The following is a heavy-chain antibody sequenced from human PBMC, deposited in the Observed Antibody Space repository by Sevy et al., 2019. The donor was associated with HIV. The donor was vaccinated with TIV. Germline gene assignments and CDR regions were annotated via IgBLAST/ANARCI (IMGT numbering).Heavy chain of an antibody. D-gene: IGHD6-19*01. CDR1: GFNFSPYA. CDR2: ISGSGYNT. V-gene: IGHV3-23*01. Sequence: GGSLRLSCAASGFNFSPYALHWVRQAPGKGLEWVSSISGSGYNTYYEDSVRGRFTVSRDNAKSTLYLQMNSLRAEDTALYYCAKLLSGWDYFDNWGQGTLVTVSS. CDR3: AKLLSGWDYFDN. J-gene: IGHJ4*02.